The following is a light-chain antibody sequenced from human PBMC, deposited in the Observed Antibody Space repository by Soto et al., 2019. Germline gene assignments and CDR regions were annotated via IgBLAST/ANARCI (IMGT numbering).Light chain of an antibody. CDR1: SSDVGGFDY. J-gene: IGLJ1*01. CDR2: DVS. CDR3: TSYTTSSAHYV. Sequence: QSALTQPASVSGSPGQSITISCTGTSSDVGGFDYVSWYQHHPGKAPKLMIYDVSNRPSGVSNRFSGSKSGNTASLIISGLQAEDEADYFCTSYTTSSAHYVFGTGNKV. V-gene: IGLV2-14*01.